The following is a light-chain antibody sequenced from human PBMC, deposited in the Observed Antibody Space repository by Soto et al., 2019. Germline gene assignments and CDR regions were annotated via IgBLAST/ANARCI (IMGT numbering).Light chain of an antibody. CDR2: DAS. Sequence: DTQMTQSPSTLSAFVGDRVTITCRASQSMSGSLAWYQQKPGKAPKLLIYDASYLEGGVPSRFSGSGSGTEFTLTISSLHPDDFATYYCQQYNSYSPYIFGQGIKLEIK. V-gene: IGKV1-5*01. J-gene: IGKJ2*01. CDR1: QSMSGS. CDR3: QQYNSYSPYI.